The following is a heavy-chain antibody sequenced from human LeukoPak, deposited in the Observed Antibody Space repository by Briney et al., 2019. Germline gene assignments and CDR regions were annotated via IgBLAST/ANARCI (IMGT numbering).Heavy chain of an antibody. V-gene: IGHV1-69*05. Sequence: GASVKVSCKASGGTFSSYAISWVRQAPGQGLEWMGGIIRIFGTANYAQKFQGRVTITTDESTSTAYMELSSLRSEDTAVYYCARGSNYYGSGCAYYYYMDVWGKGTTVTVSS. CDR3: ARGSNYYGSGCAYYYYMDV. J-gene: IGHJ6*03. D-gene: IGHD3-10*01. CDR2: IIRIFGTA. CDR1: GGTFSSYA.